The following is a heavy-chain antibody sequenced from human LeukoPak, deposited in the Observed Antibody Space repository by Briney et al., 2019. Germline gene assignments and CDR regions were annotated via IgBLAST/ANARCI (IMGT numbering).Heavy chain of an antibody. CDR3: ARHATTYDFWGGPPHY. V-gene: IGHV4-39*01. D-gene: IGHD3-3*01. J-gene: IGHJ4*02. CDR2: IYYSWTT. CDR1: GGSISTNSYY. Sequence: SETLSLTCTVSGGSISTNSYYWGWIRQPPGKGLEWIGNIYYSWTTYYNPSLKSRVTISVDTSKNRFSLNLTSVTATDTAVYYCARHATTYDFWGGPPHYWGQGTLVTVSS.